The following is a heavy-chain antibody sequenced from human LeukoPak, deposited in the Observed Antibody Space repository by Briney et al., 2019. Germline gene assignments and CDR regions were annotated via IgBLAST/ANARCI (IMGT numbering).Heavy chain of an antibody. CDR3: ARQTAQLLWFGELSRGYYMDV. CDR2: IYYSGST. D-gene: IGHD3-10*01. J-gene: IGHJ6*03. Sequence: SETLSLTCTVSGGSISSYYWSWIRQPPGKGLEWMGYIYYSGSTNYNPSLKSRVTISVDTSKNQFSLKLSSVTAADTAVYYCARQTAQLLWFGELSRGYYMDVWGKGTTVTISS. CDR1: GGSISSYY. V-gene: IGHV4-59*08.